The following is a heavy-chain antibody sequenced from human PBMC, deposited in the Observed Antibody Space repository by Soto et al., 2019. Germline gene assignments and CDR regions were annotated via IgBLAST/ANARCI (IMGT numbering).Heavy chain of an antibody. D-gene: IGHD6-13*01. CDR2: IVVGSGDT. CDR1: GFTFTSSA. V-gene: IGHV1-58*01. J-gene: IGHJ6*02. Sequence: GASVKVSCKASGFTFTSSAVQWVRQARGQRLEWIGWIVVGSGDTHSAQKFQERVTITRDMSTSTAYIELSSLRSEDTAVYYCAATITAAVGMGQYYGMDVWGQGTTVTVSS. CDR3: AATITAAVGMGQYYGMDV.